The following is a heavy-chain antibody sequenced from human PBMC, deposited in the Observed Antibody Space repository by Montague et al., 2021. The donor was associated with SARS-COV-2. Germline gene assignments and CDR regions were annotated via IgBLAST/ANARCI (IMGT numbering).Heavy chain of an antibody. CDR3: IRGPARVDS. CDR2: VYASGXT. Sequence: TLSLTCTVSGGSISSGSYYWSWIRQPPGKGLEWIGRVYASGXTXYXPSLKSRVTISLDTSKNQFSMRLSSVTAADTALYYCIRGPARVDSWGQGTLVTVSS. CDR1: GGSISSGSYY. J-gene: IGHJ5*01. V-gene: IGHV4-61*02.